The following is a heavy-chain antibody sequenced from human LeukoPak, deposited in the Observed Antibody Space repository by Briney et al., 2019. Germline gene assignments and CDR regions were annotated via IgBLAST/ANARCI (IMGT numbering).Heavy chain of an antibody. J-gene: IGHJ2*01. CDR1: GGSISSYY. CDR2: IYYSGST. V-gene: IGHV4-59*01. Sequence: PSETLSLTCTVSGGSISSYYWSWIRQPPGKGLEWIGYIYYSGSTNYNPSLKSRVTISVDTSKNQFSLKLSSVTAADTAVYYCARDKMRQKFTFDLWGRGTLVTVSS. CDR3: ARDKMRQKFTFDL.